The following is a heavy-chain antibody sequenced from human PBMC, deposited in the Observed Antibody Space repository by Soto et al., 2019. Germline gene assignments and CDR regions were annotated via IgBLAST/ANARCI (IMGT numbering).Heavy chain of an antibody. CDR1: GYTFTSYY. V-gene: IGHV1-46*01. Sequence: QVQLVQSGAEVKKPGASVKVSCKASGYTFTSYYMHWVRQAPGQGLEWMGIINPSGGSTSYAQKFQGRVTMTRDTSTSTVYMELSSLRSEDTAVYYCAKGGRPGYSYGSFDYWGQGTLVTVSS. CDR3: AKGGRPGYSYGSFDY. J-gene: IGHJ4*02. CDR2: INPSGGST. D-gene: IGHD5-18*01.